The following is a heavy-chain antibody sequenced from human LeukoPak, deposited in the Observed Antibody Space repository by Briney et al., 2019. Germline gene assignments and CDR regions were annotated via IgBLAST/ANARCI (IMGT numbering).Heavy chain of an antibody. CDR2: ISYAGSNK. V-gene: IGHV3-30*18. CDR1: GFTFSNYG. J-gene: IGHJ4*02. Sequence: GGSLRLSCAASGFTFSNYGMHWVRQAPGKGLEWVAVISYAGSNKYYAESMKGRFTISRDNSKNTVYLQMNSLRAEDTAVYYCAKELGDPDYWGQGTLVTVSS. CDR3: AKELGDPDY. D-gene: IGHD1-26*01.